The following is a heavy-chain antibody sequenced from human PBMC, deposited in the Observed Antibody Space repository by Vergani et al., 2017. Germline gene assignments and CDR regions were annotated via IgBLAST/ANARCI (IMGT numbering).Heavy chain of an antibody. D-gene: IGHD6-13*01. CDR2: ISWNSGSI. CDR3: AKELGPDIAVAGLDY. Sequence: EVQLVESGGGLVQPGRSLRLSCAASGFNFDDYDMHWVRQAPGKGLEWVSGISWNSGSIGHADAVTGRFTISRDNAKNSLYLQMNSLRAEDTALYYCAKELGPDIAVAGLDYWGQGTLVTVSS. V-gene: IGHV3-9*01. J-gene: IGHJ4*02. CDR1: GFNFDDYD.